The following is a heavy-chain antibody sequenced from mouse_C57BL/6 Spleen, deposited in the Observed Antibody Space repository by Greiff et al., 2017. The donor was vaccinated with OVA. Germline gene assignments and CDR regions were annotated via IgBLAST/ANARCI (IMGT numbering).Heavy chain of an antibody. V-gene: IGHV1-69*01. CDR1: GYTFTSYW. D-gene: IGHD2-5*01. CDR2: IDPSDSYT. CDR3: ARQRGYYSNYDWYFDV. Sequence: QVQLQQPGAELVMPGASVKLSCKASGYTFTSYWMHWVKQRPGQGLEWIGEIDPSDSYTNYNQKFKGKSTLTVDKSSSTAYMQLSSLTSEDSAVYYCARQRGYYSNYDWYFDVWGTGTTVTVSS. J-gene: IGHJ1*03.